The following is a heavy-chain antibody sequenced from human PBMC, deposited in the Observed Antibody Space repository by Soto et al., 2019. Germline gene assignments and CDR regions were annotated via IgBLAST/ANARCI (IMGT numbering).Heavy chain of an antibody. CDR1: GVTFSSYG. CDR3: ARGTLSSSWRRNYYYGMDV. J-gene: IGHJ6*02. D-gene: IGHD6-13*01. Sequence: PGGSLRLSCAASGVTFSSYGMHWVRQAPGTGLEGVAVIWYDGSNKYYADSVKGRVTISRDNSKNTLYLQMNSMRAADTAAYYFARGTLSSSWRRNYYYGMDVWGQGTTDTVSS. V-gene: IGHV3-33*01. CDR2: IWYDGSNK.